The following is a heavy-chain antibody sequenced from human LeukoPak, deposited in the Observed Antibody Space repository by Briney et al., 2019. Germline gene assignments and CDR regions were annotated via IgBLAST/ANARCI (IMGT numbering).Heavy chain of an antibody. Sequence: GGSLRLSCAASGFTFSDYYMSWIRQAPGKGLEWVSYISSSSSYTNYADSVKGRFTISRDNAKNSLYLQMNSLTAEDTAVYFCARSRRDGYLDLWGRGTLVTVSS. V-gene: IGHV3-11*03. CDR1: GFTFSDYY. J-gene: IGHJ2*01. D-gene: IGHD5-24*01. CDR2: ISSSSSYT. CDR3: ARSRRDGYLDL.